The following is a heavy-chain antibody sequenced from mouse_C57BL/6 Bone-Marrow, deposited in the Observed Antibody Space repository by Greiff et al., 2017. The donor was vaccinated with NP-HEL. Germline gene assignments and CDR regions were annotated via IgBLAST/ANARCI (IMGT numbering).Heavy chain of an antibody. CDR1: GYSITSGYY. CDR3: ARRRGVVARYAMDY. J-gene: IGHJ4*01. V-gene: IGHV3-6*01. D-gene: IGHD1-1*01. Sequence: EVKLLESGPGLVKPSQSLSLTCSVTGYSITSGYYWNWIRQFPGNKLEWMGYISYDGSNNYNPSLKNRISITRDTSKNQFFLKLNSVTTEDTATYYCARRRGVVARYAMDYWGQGTSVTVSS. CDR2: ISYDGSN.